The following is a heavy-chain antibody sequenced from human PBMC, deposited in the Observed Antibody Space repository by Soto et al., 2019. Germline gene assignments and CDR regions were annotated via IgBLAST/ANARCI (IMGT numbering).Heavy chain of an antibody. D-gene: IGHD2-15*01. J-gene: IGHJ4*02. CDR1: GFTFSSYS. V-gene: IGHV3-21*01. CDR2: ISSSSSYI. Sequence: PGGSLRLSCAASGFTFSSYSMNWVRQAPGKGLEWASSISSSSSYIYYADSVKGRFTISRDNAKNSLYLQMNSLRAEDTAVYYCASGYIRITDIVVVVADAYYFAYWGQGTLVTVSS. CDR3: ASGYIRITDIVVVVADAYYFAY.